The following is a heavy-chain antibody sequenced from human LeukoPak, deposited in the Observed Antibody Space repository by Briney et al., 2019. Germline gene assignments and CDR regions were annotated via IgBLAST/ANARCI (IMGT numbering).Heavy chain of an antibody. CDR2: TNQDGSDK. D-gene: IGHD2-15*01. J-gene: IGHJ4*02. Sequence: PGGSLRLSCAAAGFTFRSHWMSWIRQAPGKGLEWVANTNQDGSDKQYVDSVKGRFTISGDNAKNSLYLQMDSLRAEDTGLYYCARDHVVDGLVFDYWGQGALVTVSS. V-gene: IGHV3-7*01. CDR1: GFTFRSHW. CDR3: ARDHVVDGLVFDY.